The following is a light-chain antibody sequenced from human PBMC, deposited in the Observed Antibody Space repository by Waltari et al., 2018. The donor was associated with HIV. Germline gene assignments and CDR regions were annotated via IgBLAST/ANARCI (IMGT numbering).Light chain of an antibody. CDR1: SSDIGSYNR. V-gene: IGLV2-18*02. CDR3: SSYKNNNTIV. Sequence: QSALTQPPSVSASPGQSVTISCTGTSSDIGSYNRVSWYLQPPGTAPRIIIYEVKNRPAGGPCLFSASKSGNTASLTIAGLQAEDEADYYCSSYKNNNTIVFGTGTKVTVL. J-gene: IGLJ1*01. CDR2: EVK.